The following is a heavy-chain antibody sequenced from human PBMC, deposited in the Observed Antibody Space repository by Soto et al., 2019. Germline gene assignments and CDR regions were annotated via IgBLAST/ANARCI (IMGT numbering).Heavy chain of an antibody. CDR3: ASVLADTAMAKDWYFDL. CDR2: INWNGGST. CDR1: GFTFDDYG. V-gene: IGHV3-20*01. Sequence: GGSLRLSCAASGFTFDDYGMSWVRQAPGKGLEWVSGINWNGGSTGYADSVKGRFTISRDNAKNSLYLQMNSLRAEDTALYHCASVLADTAMAKDWYFDLWGRGTLVTVSS. J-gene: IGHJ2*01. D-gene: IGHD5-18*01.